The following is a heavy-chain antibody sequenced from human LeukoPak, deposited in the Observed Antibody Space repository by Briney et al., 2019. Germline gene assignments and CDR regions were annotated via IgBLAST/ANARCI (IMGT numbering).Heavy chain of an antibody. D-gene: IGHD3-3*01. J-gene: IGHJ4*02. CDR3: ARRDPLRGYYDFWSGYSNFDY. V-gene: IGHV1-8*01. CDR1: GYTFTSYD. CDR2: MNPNSGNT. Sequence: ASVKVSCKASGYTFTSYDINWVRQATGQGLEWMGRMNPNSGNTGYAQKFQGRVTMTRNTSISTAYMELSSLRSEDTAVYYCARRDPLRGYYDFWSGYSNFDYWGQGTLVTVSS.